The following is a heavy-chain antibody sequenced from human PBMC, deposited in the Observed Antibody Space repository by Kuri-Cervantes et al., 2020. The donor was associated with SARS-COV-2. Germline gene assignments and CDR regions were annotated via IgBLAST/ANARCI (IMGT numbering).Heavy chain of an antibody. J-gene: IGHJ4*02. D-gene: IGHD6-6*01. CDR3: ARYSSSDRGHYFDY. CDR1: GGSFSGYY. CDR2: INHSGST. V-gene: IGHV4-34*01. Sequence: ESLKISCAVYGGSFSGYYWSWIRQPPGKGLEWIGEINHSGSTNYNPSLKSRVTISVDTSKNQFSLKLSSVTAADTAVYYCARYSSSDRGHYFDYWGQGTLVTVSS.